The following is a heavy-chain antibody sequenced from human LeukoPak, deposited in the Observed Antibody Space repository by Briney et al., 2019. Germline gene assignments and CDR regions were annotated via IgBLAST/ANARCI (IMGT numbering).Heavy chain of an antibody. V-gene: IGHV1-2*04. CDR3: ARWVSHDSSGYDY. Sequence: ASVKLSCKASGYTFTGYYMHWVRQAPGQGLEWMGWINPNSGGTNYAQKFQGWVTMTRDTSISTAYMELSRLRSDDTAVYYCARWVSHDSSGYDYWGQGTLVTVSS. J-gene: IGHJ4*02. CDR2: INPNSGGT. CDR1: GYTFTGYY. D-gene: IGHD3-22*01.